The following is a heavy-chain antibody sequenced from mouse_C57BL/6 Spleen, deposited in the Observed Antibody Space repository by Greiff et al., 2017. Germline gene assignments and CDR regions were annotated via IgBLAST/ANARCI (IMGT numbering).Heavy chain of an antibody. V-gene: IGHV1-55*01. CDR1: GYTFTSYW. Sequence: VQLQQPGAELVKPGASVTMSCKASGYTFTSYWITWVKQRPGRGLEGIGDFYPGSGSTNYNEKFKSKATLTVDTSSSTAYMQLSSLTSEDSAVDDCARFPLGSYDFEDRGQSTTVTVSS. CDR3: ARFPLGSYDFED. J-gene: IGHJ2*01. D-gene: IGHD2-12*01. CDR2: FYPGSGST.